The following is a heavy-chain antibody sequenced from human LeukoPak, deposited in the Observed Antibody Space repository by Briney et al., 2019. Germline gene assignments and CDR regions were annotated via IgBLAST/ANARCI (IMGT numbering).Heavy chain of an antibody. CDR1: GFTFTSSA. CDR2: IVVGSGNT. Sequence: SVKVSCKASGFTFTSSAMQWVRQARGQRLGWIGWIVVGSGNTNYAQKFQERVTITRDMSTSTAYMELSSLRSEDTAVYYCAAAPSYSSGWYHFDYWGQGTLVTVSS. V-gene: IGHV1-58*02. J-gene: IGHJ4*02. D-gene: IGHD6-19*01. CDR3: AAAPSYSSGWYHFDY.